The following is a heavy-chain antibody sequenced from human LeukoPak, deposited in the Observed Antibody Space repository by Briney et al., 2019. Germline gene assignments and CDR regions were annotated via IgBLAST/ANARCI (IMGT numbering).Heavy chain of an antibody. CDR2: ISAYNGNT. CDR1: GYTFTSYG. V-gene: IGHV1-18*01. Sequence: GASVKVSCKASGYTFTSYGISWVRQAPGQGLEWVGWISAYNGNTNYAQKLQGRVTMTTDTSTSTAYMELRSLRSDDTAVYYCARDTYYYDSSGYYYGDYWGQGTLVTVSS. D-gene: IGHD3-22*01. CDR3: ARDTYYYDSSGYYYGDY. J-gene: IGHJ4*02.